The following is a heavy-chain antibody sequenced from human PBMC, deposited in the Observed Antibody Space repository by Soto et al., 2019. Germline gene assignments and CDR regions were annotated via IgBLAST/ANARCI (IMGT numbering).Heavy chain of an antibody. CDR2: VHISGHS. CDR3: ARVRQGCSANTCYFDP. CDR1: GGSVRAPDW. D-gene: IGHD2-15*01. V-gene: IGHV4-4*02. J-gene: IGHJ5*01. Sequence: SETLSLTCTLSGGSVRAPDWWNWVRQSPDKGLEWIAEVHISGHSNYNPSLRSRVSVSIDSSKNQFYLNLNSVTAADTAIYYCARVRQGCSANTCYFDPWGPGTHVTVSS.